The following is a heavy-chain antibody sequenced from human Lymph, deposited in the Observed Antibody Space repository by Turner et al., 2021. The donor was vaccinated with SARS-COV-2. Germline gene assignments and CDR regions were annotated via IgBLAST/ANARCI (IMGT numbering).Heavy chain of an antibody. D-gene: IGHD2-2*02. Sequence: EGQLLESGGGFVQPGGSLRLSCAASGFTFSSYGMSWVRQAPGKGLEWVSGISGSGGSTYYADSVKGRFTISRDNSKNTLYLQMNSLRAEDTAVYYCAKDRVVPPAIWNYYYYYGMDVWGQGTTVTVSS. CDR2: ISGSGGST. CDR3: AKDRVVPPAIWNYYYYYGMDV. V-gene: IGHV3-23*01. CDR1: GFTFSSYG. J-gene: IGHJ6*02.